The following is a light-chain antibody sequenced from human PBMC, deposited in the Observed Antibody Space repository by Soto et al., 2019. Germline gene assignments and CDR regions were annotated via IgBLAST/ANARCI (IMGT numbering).Light chain of an antibody. Sequence: QSVLTQPPSASGTPGQTVTISCSGSSSNIGSNSVNWYQQLPGTAPKLLIYSNNQRPSGVPDRFSGSKSGTSASLAISGLQSEDEADYYCQSYDNSLRARVFGGGTKLTVL. V-gene: IGLV1-44*01. CDR3: QSYDNSLRARV. CDR2: SNN. CDR1: SSNIGSNS. J-gene: IGLJ3*02.